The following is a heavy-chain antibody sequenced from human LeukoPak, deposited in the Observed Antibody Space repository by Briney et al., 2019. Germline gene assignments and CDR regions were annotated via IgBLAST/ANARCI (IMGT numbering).Heavy chain of an antibody. V-gene: IGHV4-4*09. CDR2: KSISGGT. J-gene: IGHJ4*02. CDR1: VGSISSHY. D-gene: IGHD3-10*01. CDR3: ARTARVCDS. Sequence: SETLSLTCTVSVGSISSHYWSWLRQAPGKGLECIGYKSISGGTNYNPSLRSRVTLSLDPSRNHFSLRLASVTAADTSVYYCARTARVCDSGAPGILVTVSS.